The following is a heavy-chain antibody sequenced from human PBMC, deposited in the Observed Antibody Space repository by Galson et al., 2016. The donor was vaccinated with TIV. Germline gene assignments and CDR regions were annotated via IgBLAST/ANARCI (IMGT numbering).Heavy chain of an antibody. V-gene: IGHV3-23*01. J-gene: IGHJ3*02. D-gene: IGHD4-23*01. Sequence: SLRLSCAASGFTFNNYAMHWVRQAPGKGLQWVSGISGSGGITYIAESVKGRFAISRDNSRDTLSLQLNSLRAEDTAVYYCAKRRNYGGDALESWGQGTMVTVSS. CDR1: GFTFNNYA. CDR2: ISGSGGIT. CDR3: AKRRNYGGDALES.